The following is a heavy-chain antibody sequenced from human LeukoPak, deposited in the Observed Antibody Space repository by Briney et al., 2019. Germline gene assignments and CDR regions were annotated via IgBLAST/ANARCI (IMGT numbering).Heavy chain of an antibody. J-gene: IGHJ2*01. D-gene: IGHD7-27*01. CDR3: ARLGWYFDL. CDR2: IIPIFGTA. V-gene: IGHV1-69*05. CDR1: GYTFTGYY. Sequence: SVKVSCKASGYTFTGYYMHWVRQAPGQGLEWMGRIIPIFGTANYAQKFQGRVTITTDESTSTAYMELSSLRSEDTAVYYCARLGWYFDLWGRGTLVTVSS.